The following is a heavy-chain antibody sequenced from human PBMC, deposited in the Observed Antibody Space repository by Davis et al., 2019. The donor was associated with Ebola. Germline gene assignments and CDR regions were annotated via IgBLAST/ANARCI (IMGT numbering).Heavy chain of an antibody. V-gene: IGHV1-2*04. Sequence: ASVKVSCKASGYTFTSYAMHWVRQAPGQGLEWMGWINPNSGGTNYAQKFQGWVTMTRDTSISTAYMELSRLRSDDTAVYYCARAEYNWNYFAYWGQGTLVTVSS. J-gene: IGHJ4*02. D-gene: IGHD1-20*01. CDR1: GYTFTSYA. CDR3: ARAEYNWNYFAY. CDR2: INPNSGGT.